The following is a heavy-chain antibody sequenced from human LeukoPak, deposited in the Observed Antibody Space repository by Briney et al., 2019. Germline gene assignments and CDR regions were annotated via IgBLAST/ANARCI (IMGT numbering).Heavy chain of an antibody. J-gene: IGHJ4*02. CDR1: GGFISSGSYY. D-gene: IGHD3-22*01. Sequence: SQTLSLTCTVSGGFISSGSYYWSWIRQPAGKGLEWIGRIYTSGSTNYNPSLKSRVTISVDTSKNQFSLKLSSVTAADTAVYYCARAQVTDYYDSSGPFDYWGQGTLVTVSS. CDR3: ARAQVTDYYDSSGPFDY. CDR2: IYTSGST. V-gene: IGHV4-61*02.